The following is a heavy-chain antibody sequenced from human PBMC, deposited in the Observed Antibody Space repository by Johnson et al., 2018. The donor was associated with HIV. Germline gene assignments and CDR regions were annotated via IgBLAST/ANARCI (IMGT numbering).Heavy chain of an antibody. Sequence: VQLVESGGGLVQPGGSLRLSCAASGFTFSSYWMHWVRQVPRKGLVWVSRINSDGSDTIYVDSVKGRFTISRDNAKDTLYLRMNGLRAEDTALYHCARVSTGTGAFDIWGQGTMVTVSS. J-gene: IGHJ3*02. CDR1: GFTFSSYW. D-gene: IGHD1-7*01. CDR2: INSDGSDT. CDR3: ARVSTGTGAFDI. V-gene: IGHV3-74*02.